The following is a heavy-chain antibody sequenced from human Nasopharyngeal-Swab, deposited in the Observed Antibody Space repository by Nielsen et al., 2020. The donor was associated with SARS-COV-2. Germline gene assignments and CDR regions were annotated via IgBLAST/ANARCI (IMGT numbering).Heavy chain of an antibody. CDR3: ARESGSHWGAFDI. CDR1: GGSISSYY. D-gene: IGHD1-26*01. J-gene: IGHJ3*02. V-gene: IGHV4-4*07. Sequence: GSLRLSCTVSGGSISSYYWSWIRQPAGKGLEWIGRIYTSGSTNYNPSLKSRVTISVDTSKNQFSLKLSSVTAADTAVYYCARESGSHWGAFDIWGQGTMVTVSS. CDR2: IYTSGST.